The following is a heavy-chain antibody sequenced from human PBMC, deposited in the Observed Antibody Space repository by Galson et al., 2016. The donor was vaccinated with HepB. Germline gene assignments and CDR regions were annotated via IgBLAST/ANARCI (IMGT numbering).Heavy chain of an antibody. Sequence: SVKVSCKASGGTFSSYAINWVRQAPGQGLEWMGGIIPFFGTTNYAQRFQGRVTITADESTSTAYMELSSLTSEDTAVYYCARGSWHCADDCYFRDYYYYYPLDVWGQGTTVTVSS. CDR2: IIPFFGTT. CDR3: ARGSWHCADDCYFRDYYYYYPLDV. D-gene: IGHD2-21*02. V-gene: IGHV1-69*13. J-gene: IGHJ6*02. CDR1: GGTFSSYA.